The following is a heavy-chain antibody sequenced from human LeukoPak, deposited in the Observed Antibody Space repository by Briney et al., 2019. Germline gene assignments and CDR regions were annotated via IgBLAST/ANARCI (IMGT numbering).Heavy chain of an antibody. CDR3: AIGSDTAMVLFSCFDY. D-gene: IGHD5-18*01. V-gene: IGHV3-21*01. CDR1: GFTFSTYT. J-gene: IGHJ4*02. Sequence: PGGSLRLSCAASGFTFSTYTMNWVRQAPGKGLEWVSSISSSSSYIYYADSVKGRFTISRDNARKSLYLQMNTLRAEDTAVYYCAIGSDTAMVLFSCFDYWGQGTLVTVSS. CDR2: ISSSSSYI.